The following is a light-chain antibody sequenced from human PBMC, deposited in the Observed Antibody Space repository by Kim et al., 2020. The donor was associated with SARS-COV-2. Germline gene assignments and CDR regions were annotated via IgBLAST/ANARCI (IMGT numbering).Light chain of an antibody. CDR2: VGAGVIVG. V-gene: IGLV9-49*01. CDR1: GSYSNYK. Sequence: CALGGSYSNYKVGWYRQRPGKGPRFVMRVGAGVIVGSKGDGIPVRFSVLGSGLNRYLTIKNIREEDESDYHCGADHGSGSNFVWVFGGGTQLTVL. J-gene: IGLJ3*02. CDR3: GADHGSGSNFVWV.